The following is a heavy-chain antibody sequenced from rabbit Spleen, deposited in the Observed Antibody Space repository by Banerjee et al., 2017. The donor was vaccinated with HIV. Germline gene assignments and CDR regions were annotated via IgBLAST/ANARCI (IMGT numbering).Heavy chain of an antibody. CDR2: INAVTGKA. Sequence: QQQLEESGGDLVQPEGSLTLTCTASGFSFSNKAVMCWVRQAPGKGLEWIACINAVTGKAVYANWVNGRFTISRENTQNTLYLQLNSLTVADTATYFCVREAGYGGYGDGHLWGQGTLVTVS. V-gene: IGHV1S45*01. CDR1: GFSFSNKAV. J-gene: IGHJ3*01. D-gene: IGHD6-1*01. CDR3: VREAGYGGYGDGHL.